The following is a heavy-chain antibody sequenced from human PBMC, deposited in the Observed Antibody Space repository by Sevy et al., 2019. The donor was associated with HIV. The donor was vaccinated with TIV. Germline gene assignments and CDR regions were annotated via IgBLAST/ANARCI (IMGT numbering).Heavy chain of an antibody. V-gene: IGHV3-7*01. CDR1: GFIFSTYW. Sequence: GGSLRLSCAASGFIFSTYWMSWVRQAPGKGLEWVANIKEDGSEKCYVVSVKGRFTISRDNAKNSLYLQMSSLRAEDTAVYYCARGGKYPSYWGQGTLVTVSS. D-gene: IGHD1-26*01. J-gene: IGHJ4*02. CDR2: IKEDGSEK. CDR3: ARGGKYPSY.